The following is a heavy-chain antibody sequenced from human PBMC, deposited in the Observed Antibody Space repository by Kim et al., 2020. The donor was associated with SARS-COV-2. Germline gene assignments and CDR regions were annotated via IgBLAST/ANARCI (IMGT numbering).Heavy chain of an antibody. J-gene: IGHJ6*02. CDR2: GRNT. D-gene: IGHD2-2*01. Sequence: GRNTISADSVTRQFTVTRDHAKNTLYLQMNSLGAEDTAVYYCARSRELDVWGQGTTVTVSS. CDR3: ARSRELDV. V-gene: IGHV3-74*01.